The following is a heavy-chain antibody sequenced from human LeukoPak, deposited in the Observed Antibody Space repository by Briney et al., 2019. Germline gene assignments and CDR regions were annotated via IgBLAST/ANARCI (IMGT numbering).Heavy chain of an antibody. J-gene: IGHJ4*02. Sequence: PSETLSLTCTVSGASFNRDDQYWNWIRQSPGKGLEWIGSIHPSGMLYNNPSLESRVTMSRDTSKNQFSLNLNSVTAADTAVYFCSSVLDSRKLGYRGQGILVTVSS. CDR2: IHPSGML. CDR3: SSVLDSRKLGY. D-gene: IGHD3-22*01. CDR1: GASFNRDDQY. V-gene: IGHV4-31*03.